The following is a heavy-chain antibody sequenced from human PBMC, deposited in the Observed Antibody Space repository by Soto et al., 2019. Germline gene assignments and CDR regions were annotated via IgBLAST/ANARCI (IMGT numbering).Heavy chain of an antibody. CDR2: IYSGGST. CDR1: GFTVSSNY. CDR3: ARDLYSGGWYEGV. D-gene: IGHD6-19*01. V-gene: IGHV3-53*01. Sequence: PGGSLRLSCAASGFTVSSNYMSWVRQAPGKGLEWVSVIYSGGSTYYADSVKGRFTISRDNSKNTLYLQMNSLRAEDTAVYYCARDLYSGGWYEGVWGQGTTVTVSS. J-gene: IGHJ6*02.